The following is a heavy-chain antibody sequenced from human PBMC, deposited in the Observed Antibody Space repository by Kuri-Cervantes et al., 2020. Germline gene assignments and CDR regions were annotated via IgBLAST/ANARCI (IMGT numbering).Heavy chain of an antibody. D-gene: IGHD3-10*01. CDR3: AKRPGTDNYFEY. J-gene: IGHJ4*02. V-gene: IGHV3-30-3*02. Sequence: GESLKISCAASGFTFSSYAMHWVRQAPGKGLEWVAVISYDGSNKYYADSVKGRFTISRDNSKNTLYLQMNSLRAEDTAVYYCAKRPGTDNYFEYWGQGTLVTVSS. CDR1: GFTFSSYA. CDR2: ISYDGSNK.